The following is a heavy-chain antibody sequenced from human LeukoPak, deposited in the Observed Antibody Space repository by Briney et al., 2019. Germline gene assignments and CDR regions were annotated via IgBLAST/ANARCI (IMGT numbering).Heavy chain of an antibody. V-gene: IGHV3-7*03. D-gene: IGHD4-17*01. CDR2: IKQDGSGK. Sequence: GGSLRLSCAASGFTFSSYWMSWVRQAPGKGLEWVANIKQDGSGKYYVDSVKGRFTISRDNAKNSLYLQMNSLRAEDTAVYYCAGLLYGDYLSYFDYWGQGTLVTVSS. CDR1: GFTFSSYW. J-gene: IGHJ4*02. CDR3: AGLLYGDYLSYFDY.